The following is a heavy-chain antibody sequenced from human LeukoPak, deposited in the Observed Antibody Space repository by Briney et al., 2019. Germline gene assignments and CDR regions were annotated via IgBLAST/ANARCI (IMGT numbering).Heavy chain of an antibody. D-gene: IGHD7-27*01. V-gene: IGHV3-49*04. CDR3: ARGSNWDLPDY. CDR2: IRSTAYGGTT. J-gene: IGHJ4*02. CDR1: GFTFSSYA. Sequence: GGSLRLSCAASGFTFSSYAMSLVRQAPWKGLEWVGLIRSTAYGGTTEYAASVKGRFIISRDDSQSIAYLQMNSLKTDDTAVYHCARGSNWDLPDYWGQGTLVTVSS.